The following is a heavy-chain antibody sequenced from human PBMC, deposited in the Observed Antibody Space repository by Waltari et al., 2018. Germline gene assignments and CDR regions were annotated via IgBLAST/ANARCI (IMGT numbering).Heavy chain of an antibody. CDR3: ARTRITIFGVVIKGYYMDV. CDR1: GGSISSYY. V-gene: IGHV4-59*08. J-gene: IGHJ6*03. D-gene: IGHD3-3*01. CDR2: IYYSGST. Sequence: QVQLQESGPGLVKPSETLSLTCTVSGGSISSYYWSWIRQPPGKGLEWIGYIYYSGSTNYNPSRKSRVTISVDTSKNQFSLKLSSVTAADTAVYYCARTRITIFGVVIKGYYMDVWGKGTTVTISS.